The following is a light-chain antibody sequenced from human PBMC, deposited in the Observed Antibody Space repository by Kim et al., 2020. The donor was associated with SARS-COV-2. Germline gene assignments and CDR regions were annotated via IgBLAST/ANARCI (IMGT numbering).Light chain of an antibody. V-gene: IGKV2-24*01. J-gene: IGKJ2*01. CDR1: QSLAKRDRNTY. CDR3: MQARQLPRT. CDR2: KIS. Sequence: QPASIAGSTRQSLAKRDRNTYLSWLKQRPGQPPRLLIYKISNRSYGVPDRFSGSGAGTDFTLKISRVEAEDVGVYYCMQARQLPRTFGQGTKLEI.